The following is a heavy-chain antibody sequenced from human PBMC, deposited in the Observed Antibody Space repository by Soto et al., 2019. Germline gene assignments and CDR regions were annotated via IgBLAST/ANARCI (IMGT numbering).Heavy chain of an antibody. V-gene: IGHV4-39*01. CDR3: ARLTGYSSGGVY. J-gene: IGHJ4*02. CDR1: GGSISSSNYY. CDR2: IYYSGST. Sequence: ETLSLTCTVSGGSISSSNYYWGWIRQPPGKGLEWIGSIYYSGSTYYNPSLKSRVTISVDTSKNQFSLKLSSVTAADTAVYYCARLTGYSSGGVYWGQGTLVTVSS. D-gene: IGHD6-19*01.